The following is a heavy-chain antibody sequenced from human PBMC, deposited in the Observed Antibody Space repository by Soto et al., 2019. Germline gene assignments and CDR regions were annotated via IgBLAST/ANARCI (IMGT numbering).Heavy chain of an antibody. Sequence: ASVKVSCQASGGTFSSYTISWVRQAPGQGLEWMGRIIPILGIANYAQKFQGRVTITADKSTSTAYMELSSLRSEDTAVYYCARTTVTDYYYYYMDVWGKGTTVTVSS. CDR2: IIPILGIA. V-gene: IGHV1-69*02. CDR3: ARTTVTDYYYYYMDV. D-gene: IGHD4-4*01. CDR1: GGTFSSYT. J-gene: IGHJ6*03.